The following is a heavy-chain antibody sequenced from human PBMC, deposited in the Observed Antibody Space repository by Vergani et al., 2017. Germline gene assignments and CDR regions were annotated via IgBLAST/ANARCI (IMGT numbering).Heavy chain of an antibody. Sequence: EVQLVESGGGLVKPGGSLRLSCAASAFTFSSYSMNWVRQAPGKGLEWVSSITSSGSYGYYADSVKGRFTISRDNAKNSLYLQMNSLRAEDTAAYYCARGANWNYFGSGYYMDVWGKGTTVTVSS. D-gene: IGHD1-7*01. CDR2: ITSSGSYG. V-gene: IGHV3-21*01. CDR3: ARGANWNYFGSGYYMDV. J-gene: IGHJ6*03. CDR1: AFTFSSYS.